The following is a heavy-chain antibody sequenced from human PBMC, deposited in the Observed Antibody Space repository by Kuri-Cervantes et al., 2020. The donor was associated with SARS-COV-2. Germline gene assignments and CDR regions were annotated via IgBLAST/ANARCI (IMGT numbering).Heavy chain of an antibody. CDR2: VYYGGGT. CDR3: ARHYCTTTTCQWKTYFDY. J-gene: IGHJ4*02. D-gene: IGHD2-2*01. V-gene: IGHV4-38-2*01. CDR1: DYSISSGYY. Sequence: GSLRLSCAVSDYSISSGYYWGWIRQPPGKGLEWIGSVYYGGGTYYNPSLKTRVAISVDTSNNHFSLRLTSVAAADTAVYYCARHYCTTTTCQWKTYFDYWGPGTWVTVSS.